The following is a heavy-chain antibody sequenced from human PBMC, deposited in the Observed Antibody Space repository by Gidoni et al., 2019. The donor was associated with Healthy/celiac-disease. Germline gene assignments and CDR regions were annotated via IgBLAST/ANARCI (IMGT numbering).Heavy chain of an antibody. J-gene: IGHJ4*02. Sequence: QVQLVQSGAAVKKPGASVKVSCKVSGYTLTDLSMHWVRQAPGTGLEWMGGFDPEDGETIYAQKLQGRVTMTEDTCTDTAYMELSRLRYEDTAVYDCETGSSMRYRSGWTGSFDYWGQGTLVTVSS. CDR3: ETGSSMRYRSGWTGSFDY. CDR1: GYTLTDLS. V-gene: IGHV1-24*01. CDR2: FDPEDGET. D-gene: IGHD6-19*01.